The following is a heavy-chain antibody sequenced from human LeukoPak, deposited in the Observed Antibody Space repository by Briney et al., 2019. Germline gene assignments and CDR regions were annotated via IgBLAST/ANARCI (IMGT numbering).Heavy chain of an antibody. CDR3: EKAGVAAPPGTRYFDY. V-gene: IGHV3-23*01. CDR2: IIGGGDYT. J-gene: IGHJ4*02. CDR1: GFTFSSCA. Sequence: GGSLRLSCAASGFTFSSCAMSWVRQAPGKGLEWVSRIIGGGDYTYYADSMKGRFTISRDNSENTLYLQMNSLRAEDTAVYYCEKAGVAAPPGTRYFDYWGQGILVTVSS. D-gene: IGHD6-13*01.